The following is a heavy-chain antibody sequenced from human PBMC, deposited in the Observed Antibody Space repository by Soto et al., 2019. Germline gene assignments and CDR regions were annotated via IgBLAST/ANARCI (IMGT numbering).Heavy chain of an antibody. J-gene: IGHJ4*02. CDR3: ARSSIAVAGPDY. V-gene: IGHV3-33*01. CDR2: IWYDGSNK. D-gene: IGHD6-19*01. Sequence: GSLRLSCAASGFTFSSYGMHWVRQAPGKGLEWVAVIWYDGSNKYYADSVKGRFTISRDNSKNTLYLQMNSLRAEDTAVYYCARSSIAVAGPDYWGQGTLVTVSS. CDR1: GFTFSSYG.